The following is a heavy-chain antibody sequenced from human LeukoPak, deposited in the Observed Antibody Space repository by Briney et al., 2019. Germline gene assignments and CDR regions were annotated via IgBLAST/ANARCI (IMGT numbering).Heavy chain of an antibody. Sequence: ASVKVSCKASGGTFSSYAISWVRQAPGQGLEWMGRIIPILGIANYAQKFQGRVTITADKSTSTAYMELSSLRSEDTAVYYCARGESGNPLYYYYYGMDVWGQGTTVTVSS. CDR1: GGTFSSYA. J-gene: IGHJ6*02. V-gene: IGHV1-69*04. CDR3: ARGESGNPLYYYYYGMDV. CDR2: IIPILGIA. D-gene: IGHD4-23*01.